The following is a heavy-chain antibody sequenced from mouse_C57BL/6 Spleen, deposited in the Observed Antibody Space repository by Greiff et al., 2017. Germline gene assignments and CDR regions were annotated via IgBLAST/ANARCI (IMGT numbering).Heavy chain of an antibody. CDR2: INPSNGGT. D-gene: IGHD1-1*01. CDR3: ARLGFITTVVHFDY. J-gene: IGHJ2*01. Sequence: VQLQESGTELVKPGASVKLSCKASGYTFTSYWMHWVKQRPGQGLEWIGNINPSNGGTNYNEKFKSKATLTVDKSSSTAYMQLSSLTSEDSAVYYCARLGFITTVVHFDYWGQGTTLTVSS. V-gene: IGHV1-53*01. CDR1: GYTFTSYW.